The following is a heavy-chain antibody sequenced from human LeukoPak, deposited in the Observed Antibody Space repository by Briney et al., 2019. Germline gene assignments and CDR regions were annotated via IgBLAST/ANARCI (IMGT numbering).Heavy chain of an antibody. CDR1: GGTFSSYA. D-gene: IGHD2-2*01. V-gene: IGHV1-69*05. Sequence: SVKVSCKASGGTFSSYAISWVRQAPGQGLEWMGGIIPIFGTANYAQKFQGRVTITTDESTSTAYMELGSLRSEDTAVYYCARSPSPKYGIVVVPAAMGLPLYYYYMDVWGKGTTVTVSS. J-gene: IGHJ6*03. CDR2: IIPIFGTA. CDR3: ARSPSPKYGIVVVPAAMGLPLYYYYMDV.